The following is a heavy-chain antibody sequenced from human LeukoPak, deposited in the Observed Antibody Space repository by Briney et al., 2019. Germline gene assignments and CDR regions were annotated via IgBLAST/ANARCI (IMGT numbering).Heavy chain of an antibody. J-gene: IGHJ6*03. CDR3: ARGDMVRGLYYMDV. CDR2: VNPNSGGT. Sequence: ASVKVSCKASGYTFTSYYMHWVRQAPGQGLEWMGWVNPNSGGTDYAQKFQGRITMTRETSISTAYMELNSLRSDDTAVYYCARGDMVRGLYYMDVWGRGTTVTVSS. D-gene: IGHD3-10*01. CDR1: GYTFTSYY. V-gene: IGHV1-2*02.